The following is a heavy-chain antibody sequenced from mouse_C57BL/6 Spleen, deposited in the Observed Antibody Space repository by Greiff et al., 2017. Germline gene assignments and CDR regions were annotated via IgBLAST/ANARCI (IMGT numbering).Heavy chain of an antibody. CDR2: IYPGDGDT. CDR3: ARGGDYDYDNFDD. Sequence: VQLQQSGAELVKPGASVKISCKASGYAFSSYWMNWVKQRPGKGLEWIGQIYPGDGDTNYNGKFKGKATLTADKSSSTAYMQLSSLTSEDSAVYVCARGGDYDYDNFDDWGQGTTLTVSS. D-gene: IGHD2-4*01. CDR1: GYAFSSYW. V-gene: IGHV1-80*01. J-gene: IGHJ2*01.